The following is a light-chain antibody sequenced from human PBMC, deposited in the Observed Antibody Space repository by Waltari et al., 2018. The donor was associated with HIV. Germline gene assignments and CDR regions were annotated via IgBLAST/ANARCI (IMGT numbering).Light chain of an antibody. V-gene: IGKV1-9*01. CDR2: AAS. Sequence: DIQLTQFPCFLRGAVGDRGTINFLASQGISSYLAWYQQKPGKAPKLLIYAASTLQSGVPSRFSGSGSGTEFTLTISSLQPEDFATYYCQQLNSYPRGFTFGPGTKVDIK. J-gene: IGKJ3*01. CDR1: QGISSY. CDR3: QQLNSYPRGFT.